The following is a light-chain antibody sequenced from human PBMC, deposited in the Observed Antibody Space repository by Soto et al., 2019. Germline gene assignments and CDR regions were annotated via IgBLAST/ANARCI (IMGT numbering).Light chain of an antibody. Sequence: QSVLTQPASVSGSPGQSITISCTGTSSDLGGYNYVSWYQQHPGKAPKLMIYDVSNRPSGVSNRFSGSKSGNTASLTISGLQAEDEADYYCSSYTSSSPYVFGTGTKLTVL. J-gene: IGLJ1*01. CDR1: SSDLGGYNY. CDR3: SSYTSSSPYV. CDR2: DVS. V-gene: IGLV2-14*01.